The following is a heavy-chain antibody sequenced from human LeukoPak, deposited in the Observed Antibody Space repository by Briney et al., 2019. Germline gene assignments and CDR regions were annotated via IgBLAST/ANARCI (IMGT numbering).Heavy chain of an antibody. V-gene: IGHV4-38-2*01. D-gene: IGHD3-10*01. J-gene: IGHJ5*02. CDR1: GYSISSGYY. Sequence: SETLSLTCAVSGYSISSGYYWGWIRQPPGKGLEWIGSIYHSGSTYYNPSLKSRVTISVDTSKNQFSLKLSPVTAADTAVYYCASGLWFGELLSFSWGQGTLVTVSS. CDR2: IYHSGST. CDR3: ASGLWFGELLSFS.